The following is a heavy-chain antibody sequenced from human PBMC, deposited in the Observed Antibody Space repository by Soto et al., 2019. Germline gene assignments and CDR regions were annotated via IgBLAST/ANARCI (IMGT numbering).Heavy chain of an antibody. CDR3: ARDGGYGGNSPYWYFDL. V-gene: IGHV3-30-3*01. D-gene: IGHD5-12*01. Sequence: QVQLVESGGGVVQTGRSLRLSCAASGFTFSSYAMHWVRQAPGKGLEWVAVISYDGSNKYYADSVKGRFTISRDNSKNTLYLQMNSLRAEDTAVYYCARDGGYGGNSPYWYFDLWGRGTLVTVSS. CDR1: GFTFSSYA. CDR2: ISYDGSNK. J-gene: IGHJ2*01.